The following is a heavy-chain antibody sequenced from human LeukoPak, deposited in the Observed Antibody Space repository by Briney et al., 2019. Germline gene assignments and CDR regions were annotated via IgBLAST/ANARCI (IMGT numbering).Heavy chain of an antibody. J-gene: IGHJ2*01. V-gene: IGHV4-4*07. D-gene: IGHD3-9*01. CDR1: GGSISNYY. Sequence: PSETLSLTCTVSGGSISNYYWSWIRQPAGKGLEWIARMYTSGSTKYNPSLKSRVTVSVDTSRNQFSLNLSSVTAADTAVYYCARGSTYYDILTGYSPIWYFDLWGRGTLVTVSS. CDR3: ARGSTYYDILTGYSPIWYFDL. CDR2: MYTSGST.